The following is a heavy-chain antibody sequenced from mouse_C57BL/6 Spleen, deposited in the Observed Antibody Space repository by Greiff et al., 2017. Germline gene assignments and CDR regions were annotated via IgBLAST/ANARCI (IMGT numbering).Heavy chain of an antibody. Sequence: EVMLVESGGGLVKPGGSLKLSCAASGFTFSDYGMHWVRQAPEKGLEWVAYISSGSSTIYYADTVKGRFTISRDNAKNTLFLQMTSLRSEDTAMYYCAVYSRNYFDYWGQGTTLTVSS. D-gene: IGHD2-1*01. J-gene: IGHJ2*01. CDR2: ISSGSSTI. CDR1: GFTFSDYG. CDR3: AVYSRNYFDY. V-gene: IGHV5-17*01.